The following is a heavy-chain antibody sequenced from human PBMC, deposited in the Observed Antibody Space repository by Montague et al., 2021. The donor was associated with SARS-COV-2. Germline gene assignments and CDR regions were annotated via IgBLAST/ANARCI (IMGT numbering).Heavy chain of an antibody. J-gene: IGHJ4*02. D-gene: IGHD2-21*01. CDR2: IRFGGGNI. CDR1: GFTFGRYA. V-gene: IGHV3-23*01. Sequence: SLRLSCAASGFTFGRYAMSWVRQAPGMGLEWVSSIRFGGGNIYYADSVKGRFTISRDDSKNTVYLQMNNLRAEDTAVYSCARDWSSGDSGIDYWGRGTLVTVSS. CDR3: ARDWSSGDSGIDY.